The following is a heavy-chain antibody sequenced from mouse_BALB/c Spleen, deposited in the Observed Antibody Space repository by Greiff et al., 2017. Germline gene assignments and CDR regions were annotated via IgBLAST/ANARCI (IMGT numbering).Heavy chain of an antibody. Sequence: EVQLQQSGAELVKPGASVKLSCTASGFNFKDTYMHWVKQRPEQGLEWIGRIDPANGNTKYDPKFQGKATITADTSSNTAYMQLSSLTSEDSAVYYCTREGFYYGDAMDYWGQGTSVTVSS. CDR2: IDPANGNT. D-gene: IGHD1-1*01. CDR1: GFNFKDTY. J-gene: IGHJ4*01. CDR3: TREGFYYGDAMDY. V-gene: IGHV14-3*02.